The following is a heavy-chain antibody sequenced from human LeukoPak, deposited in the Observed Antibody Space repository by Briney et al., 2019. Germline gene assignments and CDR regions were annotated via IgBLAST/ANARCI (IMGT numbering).Heavy chain of an antibody. CDR1: GGFISSYY. V-gene: IGHV4-59*01. Sequence: PSETLSLTCSVSGGFISSYYWSWIRQPPGKGLEWIGYISYSGSTNYSPSLKSRVTISLDTSNNQFSLRLNSVTAADTAVYYCARGGPGSGWHYYSDYWGQGALVTVSS. D-gene: IGHD3-22*01. J-gene: IGHJ4*02. CDR2: ISYSGST. CDR3: ARGGPGSGWHYYSDY.